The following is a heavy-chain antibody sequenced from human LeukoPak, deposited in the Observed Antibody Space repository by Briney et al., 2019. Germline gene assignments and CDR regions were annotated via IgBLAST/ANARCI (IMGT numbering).Heavy chain of an antibody. D-gene: IGHD3-9*01. Sequence: ASVKVSCKPSGYTFTNYYMHWVRQAPGQGLEWMGIINPSGGSTSYAQKFHGRVTMTRDTSTSTAYMELSSLRSEHTAVYSCAMTLCDILTGYPTNLDYWGQGTLVTVSS. V-gene: IGHV1-46*01. CDR2: INPSGGST. J-gene: IGHJ4*02. CDR1: GYTFTNYY. CDR3: AMTLCDILTGYPTNLDY.